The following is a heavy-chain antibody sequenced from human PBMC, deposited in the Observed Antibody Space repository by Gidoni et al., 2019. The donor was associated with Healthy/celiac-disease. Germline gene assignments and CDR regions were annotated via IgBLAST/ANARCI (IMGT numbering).Heavy chain of an antibody. D-gene: IGHD3-22*01. V-gene: IGHV3-66*01. CDR1: GFTVSSNY. Sequence: EVQLVESGGGLVQPGRSLRLSCAASGFTVSSNYMSWVRQAPGKGLEWVSVIYSGGSTYYADSVKGRFTISRDNSKNTLYLQMNSLRAEDTAVYYCAGTYYYDSSGFPIDPWGQGTLVTVSS. CDR3: AGTYYYDSSGFPIDP. J-gene: IGHJ5*02. CDR2: IYSGGST.